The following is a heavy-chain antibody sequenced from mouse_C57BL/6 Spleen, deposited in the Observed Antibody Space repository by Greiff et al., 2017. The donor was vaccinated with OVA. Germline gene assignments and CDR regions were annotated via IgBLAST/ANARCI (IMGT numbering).Heavy chain of an antibody. CDR3: ARANYYGSSYIDY. J-gene: IGHJ2*01. CDR1: GYSIPSGYY. CDR2: ISYDGRN. Sequence: EVKLMESGPGLVKPSQSLSLTCSVTGYSIPSGYYWNWIRQFPGNKLEWMGYISYDGRNNYNPSLKNRISITRDTSKNQFFLKLNSVTTEDTATYYWARANYYGSSYIDYWGQGTTLTVSS. D-gene: IGHD1-1*01. V-gene: IGHV3-6*01.